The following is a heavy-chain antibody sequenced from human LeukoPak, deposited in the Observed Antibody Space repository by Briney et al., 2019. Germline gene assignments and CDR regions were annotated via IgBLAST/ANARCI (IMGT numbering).Heavy chain of an antibody. Sequence: SSETLSLTCTVSGGSISSGSYYWSWIRQPAGKGREWIVCIYGSGSNNYNPSLKSRVTISVDKSKNQFSLKLSSVTAAGTAVYYCASGLSDSSGYYGLDYWGRGTLVTVSS. D-gene: IGHD3-22*01. CDR1: GGSISSGSYY. V-gene: IGHV4-61*02. CDR3: ASGLSDSSGYYGLDY. J-gene: IGHJ4*02. CDR2: IYGSGSN.